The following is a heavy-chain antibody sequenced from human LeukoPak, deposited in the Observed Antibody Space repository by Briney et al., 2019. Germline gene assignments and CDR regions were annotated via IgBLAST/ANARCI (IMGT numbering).Heavy chain of an antibody. D-gene: IGHD2-8*02. V-gene: IGHV3-66*02. J-gene: IGHJ4*02. CDR2: IYSGGST. CDR3: TRLSGRSNYVGY. Sequence: PGGSLRLSCAASGFTFSSYAMSWVRQAPGKGLEWVSVIYSGGSTYYADSVKGRFTISRDNSKNTLYLQMNSLRAEDTAVYYCTRLSGRSNYVGYWGQGTLVTVSS. CDR1: GFTFSSYA.